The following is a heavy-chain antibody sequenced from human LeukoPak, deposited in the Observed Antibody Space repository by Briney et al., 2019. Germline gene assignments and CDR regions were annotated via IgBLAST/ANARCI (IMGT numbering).Heavy chain of an antibody. CDR2: ITSSSSYI. CDR3: ARSATSSSSRINWFDA. V-gene: IGHV3-21*01. Sequence: PGGSLRLSCTASGFTFSTYSMNWVRQAPGKGLEWVSSITSSSSYIFYVDSVKGRFTISRDNAKNSLHLQMDSLRAEDSAVYYCARSATSSSSRINWFDAWGQGTLVTVS. J-gene: IGHJ5*02. CDR1: GFTFSTYS. D-gene: IGHD6-6*01.